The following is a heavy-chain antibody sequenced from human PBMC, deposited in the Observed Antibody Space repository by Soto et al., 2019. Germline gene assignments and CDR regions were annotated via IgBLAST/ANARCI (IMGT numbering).Heavy chain of an antibody. D-gene: IGHD2-8*01. CDR3: ARYCTNGVCYTGNWFDP. CDR2: ISSSSSYI. CDR1: GFTFSSYS. J-gene: IGHJ5*02. Sequence: PGGSLRLSCAASGFTFSSYSMNWVRQAPGKGLEWVSSISSSSSYIYYADSVKGRFTISRDNAKNSLYLQMNSLRAEDTAVYYCARYCTNGVCYTGNWFDPWGQGTLVTVSS. V-gene: IGHV3-21*01.